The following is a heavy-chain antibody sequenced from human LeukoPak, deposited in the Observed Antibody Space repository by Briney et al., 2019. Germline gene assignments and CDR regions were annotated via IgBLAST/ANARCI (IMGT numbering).Heavy chain of an antibody. J-gene: IGHJ4*02. CDR3: ARDRDYYGSGSYFV. Sequence: GRSLRLSCAASGFTFSSYAMHWVRQAPGRGLEWVAVISYDGSNKYYADSVKGRFTISRDNSKNTLYLQMNSLRAEDTAVYHCARDRDYYGSGSYFVWGQGTLVTVSS. D-gene: IGHD3-10*01. CDR2: ISYDGSNK. CDR1: GFTFSSYA. V-gene: IGHV3-30-3*01.